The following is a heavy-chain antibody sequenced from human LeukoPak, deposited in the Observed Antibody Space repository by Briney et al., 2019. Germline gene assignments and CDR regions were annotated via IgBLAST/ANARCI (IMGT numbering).Heavy chain of an antibody. D-gene: IGHD6-25*01. V-gene: IGHV4-39*01. CDR2: IYYSGST. CDR3: ARAPGGGLMDV. J-gene: IGHJ6*03. Sequence: PSETLSLTCTVSGGSISSSSYYWGWIRQPPGKGLEWIGSIYYSGSTYYNPSLKSRVTISVDTSKNQFSLKLSSVTAADTAVYYCARAPGGGLMDVWGKGTTVTVSS. CDR1: GGSISSSSYY.